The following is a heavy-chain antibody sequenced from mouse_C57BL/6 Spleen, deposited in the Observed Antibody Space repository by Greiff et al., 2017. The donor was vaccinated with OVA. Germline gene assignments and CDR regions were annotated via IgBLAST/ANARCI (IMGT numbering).Heavy chain of an antibody. CDR2: IRSKSNNYAT. D-gene: IGHD1-1*01. V-gene: IGHV10-1*01. CDR1: GFSFNTYA. Sequence: EVKLMESGGGLVQPKGSLKLSCAASGFSFNTYAMNWVRQAPGKGLEWVARIRSKSNNYATYYADSVKDRFTISRDDSESMIYLQMNNLKTEDTAMDYCVRHITTVVACAYWGQGTLVTVSA. CDR3: VRHITTVVACAY. J-gene: IGHJ3*01.